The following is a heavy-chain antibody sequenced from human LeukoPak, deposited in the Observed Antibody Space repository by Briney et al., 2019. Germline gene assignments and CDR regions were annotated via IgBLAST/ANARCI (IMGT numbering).Heavy chain of an antibody. CDR2: IYYSGST. CDR3: ARGRDGYNYGAFDI. J-gene: IGHJ3*02. V-gene: IGHV4-59*01. D-gene: IGHD5-24*01. Sequence: PSETLSLTCTVSGGSISSYYWSWIRQPPGKGLEWIGYIYYSGSTNYNPSLKSRVTISVDTSKNQFSLKLSSVTAADTAVYYCARGRDGYNYGAFDIWGQGTMVTVSS. CDR1: GGSISSYY.